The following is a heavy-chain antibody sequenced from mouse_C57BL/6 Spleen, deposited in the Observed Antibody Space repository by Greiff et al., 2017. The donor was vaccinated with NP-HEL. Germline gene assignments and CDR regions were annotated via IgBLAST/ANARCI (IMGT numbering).Heavy chain of an antibody. V-gene: IGHV5-6*01. J-gene: IGHJ2*01. CDR3: AREATVVFDY. Sequence: DVLLVESGGDLVKPGGSLKLSCAASGFTFSSYGMSWVRQTPDQRLEWVATISSGGNYTYYPDSVKGRFTLSIDNAKNTLYLQMSRPKAEDTAKYYCAREATVVFDYWGQGTPLTVSS. CDR1: GFTFSSYG. CDR2: ISSGGNYT. D-gene: IGHD1-1*01.